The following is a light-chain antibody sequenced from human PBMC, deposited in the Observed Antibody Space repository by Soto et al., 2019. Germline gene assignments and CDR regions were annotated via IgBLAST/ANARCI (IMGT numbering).Light chain of an antibody. CDR1: QSVSSY. Sequence: EIVLTQSPATLSLSPGERATLSCRASQSVSSYLSWYQQKPGQAPRLLIYCASTRATGNTARFSGSGSGTAFTLTIRRLEPEEFAVYQCQQNGRPSTFGQGTRLEIK. J-gene: IGKJ5*01. V-gene: IGKV3-11*01. CDR3: QQNGRPST. CDR2: CAS.